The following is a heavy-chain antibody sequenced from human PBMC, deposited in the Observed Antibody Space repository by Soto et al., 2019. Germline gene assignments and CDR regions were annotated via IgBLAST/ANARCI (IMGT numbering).Heavy chain of an antibody. CDR2: IYSVGST. J-gene: IGHJ4*02. Sequence: QTGGSLRLSCAASGFTLSINYMSWVRQAPGKGLEWVSVIYSVGSTYYADSVKGRFTISRDNSKNTLYLQMNRLRVEDTAVYYCAGRSEIEDAYFDYWGQGTRVTVSS. D-gene: IGHD2-15*01. V-gene: IGHV3-53*01. CDR3: AGRSEIEDAYFDY. CDR1: GFTLSINY.